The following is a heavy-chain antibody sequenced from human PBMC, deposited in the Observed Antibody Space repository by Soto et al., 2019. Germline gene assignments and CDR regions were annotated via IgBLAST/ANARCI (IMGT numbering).Heavy chain of an antibody. J-gene: IGHJ2*01. CDR1: GFTFSSYA. Sequence: QVQLVESGGGVVQPGRSLRLSCAASGFTFSSYAMHWVRQAPGKGLEWVAVISYAGSNKYYADSVKGRFTISRDNSKNTLYLQMNSLRAEDTAVYYCARAGPYYYGSGSYYNEDWYVDLWGRGNLGPVSS. D-gene: IGHD3-10*01. V-gene: IGHV3-30-3*01. CDR2: ISYAGSNK. CDR3: ARAGPYYYGSGSYYNEDWYVDL.